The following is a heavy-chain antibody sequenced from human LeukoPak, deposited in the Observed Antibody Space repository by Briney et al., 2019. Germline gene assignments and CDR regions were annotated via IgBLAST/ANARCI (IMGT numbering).Heavy chain of an antibody. CDR1: GFTVSSNY. CDR3: ARDRCYYDSRGCHEFDY. CDR2: IYSGGST. Sequence: GGSLRLSCAASGFTVSSNYMSWVRQAPGKGLEWVSVIYSGGSTGYADSVKGRFTISRDNAKNSLYLQMNSLRAEDTALYYCARDRCYYDSRGCHEFDYWGQGTLVTVSS. D-gene: IGHD3-22*01. J-gene: IGHJ4*02. V-gene: IGHV3-53*01.